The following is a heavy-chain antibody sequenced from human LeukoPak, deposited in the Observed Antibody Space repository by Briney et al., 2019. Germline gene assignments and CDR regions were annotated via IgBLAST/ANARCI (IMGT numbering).Heavy chain of an antibody. CDR2: IKQDGSEK. Sequence: GALRLSCAASGFTFSSYWMSWVRQAPGKGREWVANIKQDGSEKYYVDSVKGRFTISRDNAKNSLYLQMNSLRAEDTAVYYCARDSRESHYYDFWSGYYKGYFDYWGQGTLVTVSS. J-gene: IGHJ4*02. V-gene: IGHV3-7*01. D-gene: IGHD3-3*01. CDR1: GFTFSSYW. CDR3: ARDSRESHYYDFWSGYYKGYFDY.